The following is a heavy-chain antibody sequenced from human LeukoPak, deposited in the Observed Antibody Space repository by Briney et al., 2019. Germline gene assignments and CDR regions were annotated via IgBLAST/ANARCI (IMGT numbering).Heavy chain of an antibody. J-gene: IGHJ4*02. D-gene: IGHD3-3*01. CDR2: INHSGST. CDR3: ASIRKNYDFWSGWEGQYYFDY. V-gene: IGHV4-38-2*02. CDR1: GYSISSGYY. Sequence: PSETLSLTCTVSGYSISSGYYWGWIRQPPGKGLEWIGEINHSGSTNYNPSLKSRVTISVDKSKNQFSLKLSSVTAADTAVYYCASIRKNYDFWSGWEGQYYFDYWGQGTLVTVSS.